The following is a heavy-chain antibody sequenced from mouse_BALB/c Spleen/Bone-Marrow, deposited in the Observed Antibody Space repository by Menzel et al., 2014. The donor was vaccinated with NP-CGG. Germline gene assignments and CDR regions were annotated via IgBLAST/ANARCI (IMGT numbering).Heavy chain of an antibody. J-gene: IGHJ3*01. V-gene: IGHV1-54*01. CDR1: GYAFTNYW. D-gene: IGHD4-1*01. CDR3: ARELGRGFAY. CDR2: INPGSGGI. Sequence: QVQLQQAGVELVRPGASVKVSCKASGYAFTNYWVEGVKQRPGQGLEWIGVINPGSGGINYNEKFKGKATLTADKSSNTAYMQLSSLTSDDSAVYFCARELGRGFAYWGQGTLVTVSA.